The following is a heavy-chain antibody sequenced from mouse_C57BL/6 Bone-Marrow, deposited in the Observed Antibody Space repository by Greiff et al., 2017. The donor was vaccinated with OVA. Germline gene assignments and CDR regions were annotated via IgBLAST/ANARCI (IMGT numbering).Heavy chain of an antibody. CDR1: GFTFSSYG. CDR3: AGMREDFDY. CDR2: ISSGGSYT. J-gene: IGHJ2*01. V-gene: IGHV5-6*01. Sequence: EVMLVESGGDLVKPGGSLKLSCAASGFTFSSYGMSWVRQTPDKRLEWVATISSGGSYTYYPDSVKGRFTLSRDNAKNTLYLQMSSLKSEDTAMYYCAGMREDFDYWGQGTTLTVSS.